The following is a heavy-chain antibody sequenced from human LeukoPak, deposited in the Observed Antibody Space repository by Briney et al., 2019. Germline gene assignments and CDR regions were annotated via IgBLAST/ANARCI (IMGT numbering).Heavy chain of an antibody. CDR2: IYSGGST. J-gene: IGHJ5*02. CDR1: GFTVSSNY. Sequence: GGSLRLSCAASGFTVSSNYMSWVRQAPGKGPEWVSVIYSGGSTYYADSVKGRFTISRDNSKNTLYLQMNSLRAEDTAVYYCARGGDIVDNWFDPWGQGTLVTVSS. V-gene: IGHV3-53*01. CDR3: ARGGDIVDNWFDP. D-gene: IGHD2-15*01.